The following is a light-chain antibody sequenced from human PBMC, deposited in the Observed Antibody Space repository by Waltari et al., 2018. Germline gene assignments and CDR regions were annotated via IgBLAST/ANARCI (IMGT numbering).Light chain of an antibody. CDR2: DVN. V-gene: IGLV2-14*03. CDR3: RAHSASSTHVL. J-gene: IGLJ2*01. Sequence: QSALTQPASVSGSPGQSITISCTGTNSDIGAYNYVFWYQQYPGTAPKLIIYDVNSRPSGISVRFSGSKSGNTASLTIAGLQAEDEADYYCRAHSASSTHVLFGGGTKLTVL. CDR1: NSDIGAYNY.